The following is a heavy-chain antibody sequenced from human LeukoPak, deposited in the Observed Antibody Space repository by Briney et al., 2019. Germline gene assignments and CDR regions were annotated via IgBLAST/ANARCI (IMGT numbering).Heavy chain of an antibody. Sequence: PGGSLRLSCAASGFSFSSYWMSWVRQAPGKGLQWVANINQDASQKYYLDSVKGRFTISRDNAKNSLYLQMNSLRVGDTAIYYCVRSLGGGSYWGQGTLVIVSP. CDR3: VRSLGGGSY. CDR1: GFSFSSYW. D-gene: IGHD5-24*01. CDR2: INQDASQK. J-gene: IGHJ4*02. V-gene: IGHV3-7*03.